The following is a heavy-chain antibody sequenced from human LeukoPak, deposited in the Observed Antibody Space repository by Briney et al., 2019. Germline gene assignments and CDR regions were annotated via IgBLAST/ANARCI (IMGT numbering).Heavy chain of an antibody. V-gene: IGHV4-34*01. Sequence: SETLSLTCAVYGGSFSGYYWSWIRQPPGKGLEWIGEINHSGSTNYNPSLKSRVTISVDTSKDQFSLKLSSVTAADTAVYYCARDRYYYDSSARYFDYWGQGTLVTVSS. J-gene: IGHJ4*02. CDR1: GGSFSGYY. CDR3: ARDRYYYDSSARYFDY. CDR2: INHSGST. D-gene: IGHD3-22*01.